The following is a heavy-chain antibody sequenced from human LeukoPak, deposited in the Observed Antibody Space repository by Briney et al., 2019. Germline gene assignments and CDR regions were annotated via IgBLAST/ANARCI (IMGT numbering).Heavy chain of an antibody. J-gene: IGHJ4*02. CDR1: GGSISSSSYY. D-gene: IGHD3-22*01. Sequence: KPSETLSLTCTVSGGSISSSSYYWGWIRQPPGKGLEWIGSIYYSGSTYYNPSPKSRVTISVDTSKNQFSLKLSSVTAADTAVYYCARDVDYDSSGYYLFDYWGQGTLVTVSS. V-gene: IGHV4-39*07. CDR2: IYYSGST. CDR3: ARDVDYDSSGYYLFDY.